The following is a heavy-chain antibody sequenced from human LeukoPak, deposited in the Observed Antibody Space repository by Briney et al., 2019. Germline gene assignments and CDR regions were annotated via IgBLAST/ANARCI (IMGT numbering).Heavy chain of an antibody. CDR2: INHSGST. Sequence: SETLSLTCAVYGGSFSGYYWSWIRQPPGKGLEWIGEINHSGSTNYNPSPKSRVTISVDTSKNQFSLKLSSVTAADTAVYYCARGGAPRYSSGWYGRRLDYWGQGTLVTVSS. CDR1: GGSFSGYY. D-gene: IGHD6-19*01. V-gene: IGHV4-34*01. J-gene: IGHJ4*02. CDR3: ARGGAPRYSSGWYGRRLDY.